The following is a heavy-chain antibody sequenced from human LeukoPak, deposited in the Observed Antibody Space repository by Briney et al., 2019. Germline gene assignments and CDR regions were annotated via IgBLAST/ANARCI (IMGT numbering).Heavy chain of an antibody. Sequence: PSETLSLTCTVSGGSISSYYWSWIRQPPGKGLEWIGYIYYSGTTNYNPSLKSRVTISVDTSKNQFSLKLSSVTAADTAVYYCARGYYYDSSRRQVVRVAFDIWGQGTMVTVSS. CDR2: IYYSGTT. V-gene: IGHV4-59*12. D-gene: IGHD3-22*01. CDR3: ARGYYYDSSRRQVVRVAFDI. J-gene: IGHJ3*02. CDR1: GGSISSYY.